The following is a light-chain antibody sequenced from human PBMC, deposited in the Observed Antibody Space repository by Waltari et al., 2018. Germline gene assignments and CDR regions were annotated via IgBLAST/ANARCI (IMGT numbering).Light chain of an antibody. V-gene: IGKV4-1*01. CDR2: WAS. CDR1: QSVLYSSNNKNY. CDR3: QQYYTTPRT. Sequence: DIVMTQSQDSLAVSLGERATINCKSSQSVLYSSNNKNYLAWYQQKPGQPPKLLIYWASTRESGVPDRFSGSESGTDFTLTISSLQAEDVAVYYCQQYYTTPRTFGQGTKVEIK. J-gene: IGKJ1*01.